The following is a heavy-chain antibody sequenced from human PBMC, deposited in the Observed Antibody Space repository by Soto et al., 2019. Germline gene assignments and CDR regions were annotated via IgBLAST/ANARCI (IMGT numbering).Heavy chain of an antibody. V-gene: IGHV1-8*01. J-gene: IGHJ6*02. CDR3: ARGPGWQQLVRYYYYYGMDV. CDR2: MNPNSGNT. Sequence: GASVKVSCKTSGYIFTSYDINWVRQATGQGLEWMGWMNPNSGNTGYAQKFQGRVTMTRNTSISTAYMELSSLRSEDTAVYYCARGPGWQQLVRYYYYYGMDVWGQGTTVTVSS. D-gene: IGHD6-13*01. CDR1: GYIFTSYD.